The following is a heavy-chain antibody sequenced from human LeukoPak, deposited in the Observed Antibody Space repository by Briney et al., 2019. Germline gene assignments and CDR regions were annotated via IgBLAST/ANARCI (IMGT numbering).Heavy chain of an antibody. CDR1: GYTFTSYG. Sequence: SVKVSCKASGYTFTSYGISWVRQAPGQGLEWMGWIIPILGIANYAQKFQGRVTITADKSTSTAYMELSSLRAEDTAVYYCAKPQGEYWYFDLWGRGTLVTVSS. D-gene: IGHD3-16*01. CDR2: IIPILGIA. J-gene: IGHJ2*01. CDR3: AKPQGEYWYFDL. V-gene: IGHV1-69*10.